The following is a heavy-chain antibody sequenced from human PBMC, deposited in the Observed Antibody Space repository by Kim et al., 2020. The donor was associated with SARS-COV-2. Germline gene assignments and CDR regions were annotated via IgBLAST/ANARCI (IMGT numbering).Heavy chain of an antibody. D-gene: IGHD2-2*02. V-gene: IGHV3-33*01. J-gene: IGHJ2*01. CDR1: GFTFSSYG. Sequence: GGSLRLSCAASGFTFSSYGMHWVRQAPGKGLEWVAVIWYDGSNKYYADSVKGRFTISRDNSKNMLYLQMNSLRAEDTAVYYCARNIRKGYWYFDLWGRGTLVTVSS. CDR3: ARNIRKGYWYFDL. CDR2: IWYDGSNK.